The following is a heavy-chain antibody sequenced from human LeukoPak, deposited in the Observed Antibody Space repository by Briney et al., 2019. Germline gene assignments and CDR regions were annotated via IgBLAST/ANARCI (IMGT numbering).Heavy chain of an antibody. D-gene: IGHD3-3*01. CDR2: INSDGSST. V-gene: IGHV3-74*01. Sequence: QPGGSLRLSCAASGFTFSSYWMHWVRQAPGKGLVWVSRINSDGSSTSYADSVKGRFTISRDNAKNTLYLQINSLGAEDTAVYYCARVYDFWSAPHQSYWGQGTLVTVSS. J-gene: IGHJ4*02. CDR1: GFTFSSYW. CDR3: ARVYDFWSAPHQSY.